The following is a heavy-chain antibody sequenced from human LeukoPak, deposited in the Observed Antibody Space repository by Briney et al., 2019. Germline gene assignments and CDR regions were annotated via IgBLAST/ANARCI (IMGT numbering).Heavy chain of an antibody. Sequence: EAPVKVSCKPFGYTFTSYGLNWVRQAPGQGLEWMGWINTNTGNPTYAQGFTGRFVFSLDTSVSTAYLQISSLKAEDTAVYYCARDDPYSSSWYYFDYWGQGTLVTVSS. J-gene: IGHJ4*02. CDR1: GYTFTSYG. CDR2: INTNTGNP. D-gene: IGHD6-13*01. CDR3: ARDDPYSSSWYYFDY. V-gene: IGHV7-4-1*02.